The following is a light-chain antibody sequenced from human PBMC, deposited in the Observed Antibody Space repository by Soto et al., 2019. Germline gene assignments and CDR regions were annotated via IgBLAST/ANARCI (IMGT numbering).Light chain of an antibody. CDR3: CSYAGSSTFLYV. V-gene: IGLV2-23*02. CDR1: SSDVGSYNL. J-gene: IGLJ1*01. CDR2: EVS. Sequence: QSVLTQPASVSGSPGQSITISCTGTSSDVGSYNLVSWYQQHPGKAPKLMIYEVSKRPSGVSNRLSGSKSGNTASLTISGLQAEDEADYYCCSYAGSSTFLYVFGTGTKLTVL.